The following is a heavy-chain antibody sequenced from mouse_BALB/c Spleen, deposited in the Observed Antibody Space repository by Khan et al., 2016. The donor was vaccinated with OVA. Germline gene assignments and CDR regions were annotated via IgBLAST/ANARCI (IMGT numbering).Heavy chain of an antibody. CDR1: GFSLTGYG. V-gene: IGHV2-6-7*01. J-gene: IGHJ4*01. D-gene: IGHD2-10*01. Sequence: VQLQESGPGPVAPSQSLSITCTVSGFSLTGYGVNWVRQPPGKGLEWLGMIWGDGSTDYNSALKSRLSISKDNSKSQVFLKMNSLQTDETARYYCARAYYANYREAMDYWGQGTSVTVSS. CDR3: ARAYYANYREAMDY. CDR2: IWGDGST.